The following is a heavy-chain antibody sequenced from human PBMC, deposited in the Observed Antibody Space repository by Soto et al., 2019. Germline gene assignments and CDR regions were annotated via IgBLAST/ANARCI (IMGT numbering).Heavy chain of an antibody. CDR3: AKEGYDSGWYWDS. D-gene: IGHD6-19*01. CDR2: ITSSGSEV. V-gene: IGHV3-23*01. J-gene: IGHJ4*02. Sequence: LGGSLRLSCAASGFTFSGSAMTPVRQAPGEWLEYVSSITSSGSEVFHAASVKGRFTMSRDNSKNMLYLQMNSLRAEDTAVYYGAKEGYDSGWYWDSRGKGALVTASS. CDR1: GFTFSGSA.